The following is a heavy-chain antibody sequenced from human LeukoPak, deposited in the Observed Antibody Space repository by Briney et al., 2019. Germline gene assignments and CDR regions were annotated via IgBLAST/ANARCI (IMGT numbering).Heavy chain of an antibody. D-gene: IGHD3-22*01. CDR2: IPGSGGAT. J-gene: IGHJ4*02. CDR3: AKAVAGQGYYYDSSGYYSHGALDY. V-gene: IGHV3-23*01. CDR1: GFTFSSYA. Sequence: GGSLRLSCEASGFTFSSYAIRWVRQALGTGLEWVSSIPGSGGATYYADSVRGRFTISRDNSKNTLYLQMNSLRAEDTAVYYCAKAVAGQGYYYDSSGYYSHGALDYWGQGTLVTVSS.